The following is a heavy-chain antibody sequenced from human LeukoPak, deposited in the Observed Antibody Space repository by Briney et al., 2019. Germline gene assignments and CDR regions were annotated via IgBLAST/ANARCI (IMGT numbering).Heavy chain of an antibody. CDR1: GFTFSSYG. J-gene: IGHJ4*02. Sequence: GGSLRLSCAASGFTFSSYGMHWVRQAPGKGLEWVAVIWYDGSNKYYADSVKGRFTISRDNSKNTLYLQMNSLRAEDTAAYYCARDRGTAMVFDYWGQGTLVTVSS. CDR3: ARDRGTAMVFDY. V-gene: IGHV3-33*01. D-gene: IGHD5-18*01. CDR2: IWYDGSNK.